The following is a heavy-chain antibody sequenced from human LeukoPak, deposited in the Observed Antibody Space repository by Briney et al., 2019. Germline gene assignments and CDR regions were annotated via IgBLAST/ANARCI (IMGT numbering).Heavy chain of an antibody. CDR3: AKDQAYEWGLPKVY. D-gene: IGHD1-26*01. J-gene: IGHJ4*02. CDR2: ISGSGGST. Sequence: GGSLRLSCAASGFTFSSYAMSWVRQAPGKGLEWVSAISGSGGSTYYADSVKGRFTISRDNSKNTLYLQMNSLRAEDTAVYYCAKDQAYEWGLPKVYWGQGTLVTVSS. CDR1: GFTFSSYA. V-gene: IGHV3-23*01.